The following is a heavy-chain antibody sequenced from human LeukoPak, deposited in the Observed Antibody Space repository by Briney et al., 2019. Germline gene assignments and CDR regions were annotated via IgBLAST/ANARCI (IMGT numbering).Heavy chain of an antibody. CDR2: ISYDGTNT. D-gene: IGHD1-26*01. V-gene: IGHV3-30*18. CDR3: AKMIRRWELPSDY. J-gene: IGHJ4*02. Sequence: PGGSLRLSCAASGFTFSNYGMHWVRQAPGKGLEWVAVISYDGTNTYYIDSVKGRFTISRDNSENTLYLQMNSLRAEDTALYYCAKMIRRWELPSDYWGQGALVTVSS. CDR1: GFTFSNYG.